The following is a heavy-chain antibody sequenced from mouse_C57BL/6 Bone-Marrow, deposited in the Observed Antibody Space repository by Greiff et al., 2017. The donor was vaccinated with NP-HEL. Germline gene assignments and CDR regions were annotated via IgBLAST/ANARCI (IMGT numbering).Heavy chain of an antibody. CDR1: GFTFSDYG. D-gene: IGHD3-3*01. Sequence: EVKLEESGGGLVKPGGSLKLSCAASGFTFSDYGMHWVRQAPEKGLEWVAYISSGSSTIYYADTVKGRFTISRDNAKNTLFLQMTSLRSEDTAMYYCARACSLGDAMDYWGQGTSVTVSS. V-gene: IGHV5-17*01. CDR3: ARACSLGDAMDY. J-gene: IGHJ4*01. CDR2: ISSGSSTI.